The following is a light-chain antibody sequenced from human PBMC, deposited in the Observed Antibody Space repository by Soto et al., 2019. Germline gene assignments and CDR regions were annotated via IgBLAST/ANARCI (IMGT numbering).Light chain of an antibody. Sequence: DIQMTQSPSTLSASVGDRVTITCRASQSTDSWLAWYQQRPGKAPKLLIYKASSLESGVPSRFSGSGSGTEFTLTISTLQADDFATYYCQQYISAPWTFGQGTKVEIK. CDR3: QQYISAPWT. J-gene: IGKJ1*01. CDR1: QSTDSW. V-gene: IGKV1-5*03. CDR2: KAS.